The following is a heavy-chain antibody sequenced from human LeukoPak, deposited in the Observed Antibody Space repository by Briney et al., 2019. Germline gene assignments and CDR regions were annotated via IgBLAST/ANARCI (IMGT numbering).Heavy chain of an antibody. CDR1: GXTFNNYD. D-gene: IGHD6-19*01. J-gene: IGHJ4*02. CDR2: ISSAGDA. CDR3: ARGGGSGWFSFDS. V-gene: IGHV3-13*04. Sequence: GGSLRLSCAASGXTFNNYDLYWVRQDTGEGLEWVDSISSAGDAFYPGSVKGRFIISRETAKNFLYLQMNSLRAGDTAVYYCARGGGSGWFSFDSWGQGALVTVSS.